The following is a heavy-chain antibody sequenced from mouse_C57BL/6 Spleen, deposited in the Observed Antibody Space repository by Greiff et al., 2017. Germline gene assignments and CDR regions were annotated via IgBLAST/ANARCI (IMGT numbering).Heavy chain of an antibody. D-gene: IGHD2-10*02. Sequence: QVQLKQPGAELVKPGASVKLSCKASGYTFTSYWMQWVKQRPGQGLEWIGEIDPSDSYTNYNQKFKGKATLTVDTSSSTAYMQLSSLTSEDSAVYYCARWYGNYVFDYWGQGTTLTVSS. CDR3: ARWYGNYVFDY. V-gene: IGHV1-50*01. CDR2: IDPSDSYT. J-gene: IGHJ2*01. CDR1: GYTFTSYW.